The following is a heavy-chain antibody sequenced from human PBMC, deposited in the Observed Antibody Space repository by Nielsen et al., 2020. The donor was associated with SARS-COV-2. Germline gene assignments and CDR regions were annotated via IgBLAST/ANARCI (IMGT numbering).Heavy chain of an antibody. Sequence: ASVKVSCKASGYTFTNYGISWVRQAPGQGLEWMGWISAYNGNRNYVQKFQGRVTMTTDTSTNTAYMELSRLRSDDTAVYYCAREEGITIFGVVINDYYYGMDVWGQGTTVTVSS. D-gene: IGHD3-3*01. CDR1: GYTFTNYG. CDR2: ISAYNGNR. V-gene: IGHV1-18*01. CDR3: AREEGITIFGVVINDYYYGMDV. J-gene: IGHJ6*02.